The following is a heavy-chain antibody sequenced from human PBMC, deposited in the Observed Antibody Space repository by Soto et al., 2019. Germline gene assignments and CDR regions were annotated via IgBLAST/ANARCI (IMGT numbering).Heavy chain of an antibody. CDR1: GLTVSGKKY. Sequence: DVQLVESGGGLIQPGGSLRLSCAVFGLTVSGKKYVAWVRQAPGKGLEWVSGFYDLDGTYYADSLKGRFTTSGDSSRTIVYLQMNDLRPEDTAVYYCATWHLQEHAYDVWGQGTTVTVSS. J-gene: IGHJ3*01. CDR3: ATWHLQEHAYDV. CDR2: FYDLDGT. V-gene: IGHV3-53*01. D-gene: IGHD4-4*01.